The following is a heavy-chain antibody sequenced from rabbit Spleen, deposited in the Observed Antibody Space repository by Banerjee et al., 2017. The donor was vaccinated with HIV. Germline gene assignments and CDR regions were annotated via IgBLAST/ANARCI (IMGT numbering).Heavy chain of an antibody. D-gene: IGHD1-1*01. CDR3: ARDGGIESFNL. J-gene: IGHJ4*01. Sequence: EQLEESGGGLVKPEGSLTLTCKASGFSFSSGYDMCWVRQAPGKGLEWIGCIYTGDGSTYYASWVNGRFTISKTSSTTVTLQMTSLTAADTATYFCARDGGIESFNLWGQGTLVTVS. V-gene: IGHV1S45*01. CDR2: IYTGDGST. CDR1: GFSFSSGYD.